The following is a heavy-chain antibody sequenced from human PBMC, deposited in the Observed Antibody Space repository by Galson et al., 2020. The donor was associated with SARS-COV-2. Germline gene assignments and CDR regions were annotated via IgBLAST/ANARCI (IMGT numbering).Heavy chain of an antibody. CDR3: AKAQYSYGYSWFDP. CDR2: ISGSGGST. Sequence: GESLKISCAASGFTFSSYAMSWVRQAPGKGLEWVPAISGSGGSTYYADSVKGRFTISRDNSKNTLYLQMNSLRAEDTAVYYCAKAQYSYGYSWFDPWGQGTLVTVSS. CDR1: GFTFSSYA. D-gene: IGHD5-18*01. V-gene: IGHV3-23*01. J-gene: IGHJ5*02.